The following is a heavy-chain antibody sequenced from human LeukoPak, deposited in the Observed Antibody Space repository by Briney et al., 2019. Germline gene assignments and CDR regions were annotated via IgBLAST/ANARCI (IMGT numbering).Heavy chain of an antibody. CDR2: IKQDGSEK. J-gene: IGHJ4*02. Sequence: GGSLRLSCAASGFTFSSYWMSWVRQAPGKGLEWVANIKQDGSEKYYVGSVKGRFTISRDNAKNSLYLQMNSLRAEDTAVYYCARRSRAVYTYYYGSGVDYWGQGTLVTVSS. CDR3: ARRSRAVYTYYYGSGVDY. CDR1: GFTFSSYW. D-gene: IGHD3-10*01. V-gene: IGHV3-7*01.